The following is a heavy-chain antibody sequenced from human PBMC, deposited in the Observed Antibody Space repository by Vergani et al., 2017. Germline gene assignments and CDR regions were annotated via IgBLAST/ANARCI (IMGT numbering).Heavy chain of an antibody. J-gene: IGHJ4*02. D-gene: IGHD6-13*01. CDR3: ALLSSSWYNDY. Sequence: QVQLQESGPGLVKPSQTLSLTCTVSGGSISSGGYYWSWIRQHPGTGLEWIGFIYYSGSTYYNPSLKSRVTISVDTSKNQFSLKLSSLAAADTAVYYCALLSSSWYNDYWGQGTLVTVSS. CDR1: GGSISSGGYY. CDR2: IYYSGST. V-gene: IGHV4-31*03.